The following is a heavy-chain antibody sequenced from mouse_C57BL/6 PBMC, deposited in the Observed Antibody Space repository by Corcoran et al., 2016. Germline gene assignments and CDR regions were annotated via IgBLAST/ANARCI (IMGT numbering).Heavy chain of an antibody. Sequence: QIQLVQSGPELKKPGETVKISCKASGYTFTTYGMSWVKQAPGKGLKWMGWINTYSGVPTYADDFKGRFAFPLETSASTAYLQINNLKNEDTATYFCAREGSSPYYAMDYWGQGTSVTVSS. J-gene: IGHJ4*01. CDR1: GYTFTTYG. D-gene: IGHD1-1*01. V-gene: IGHV9-3*01. CDR2: INTYSGVP. CDR3: AREGSSPYYAMDY.